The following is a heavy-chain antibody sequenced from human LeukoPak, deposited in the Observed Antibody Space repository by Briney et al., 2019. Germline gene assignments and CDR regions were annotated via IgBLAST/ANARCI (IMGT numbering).Heavy chain of an antibody. CDR1: GGSISSSSYY. D-gene: IGHD6-13*01. V-gene: IGHV4-39*07. Sequence: SETLSLTCTVSGGSISSSSYYWGWIRQPPGKGLEWIGEINHSGSTNYNPSLKSRVTISVDTSKNQFSLKLSSVTAADTAVYYCARGYRRAAAGTKRYYYGMDVWGQGTTVTVSS. CDR2: INHSGST. J-gene: IGHJ6*02. CDR3: ARGYRRAAAGTKRYYYGMDV.